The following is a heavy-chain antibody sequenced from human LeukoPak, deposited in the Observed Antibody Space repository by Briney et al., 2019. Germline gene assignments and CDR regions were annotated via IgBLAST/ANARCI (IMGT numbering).Heavy chain of an antibody. CDR2: IGGGGTE. J-gene: IGHJ4*02. D-gene: IGHD1-26*01. Sequence: GGSLRLSCAASGFTITTYAVNWVRQAPGKGLEWVSGIGGGGTEYYADSVKGRFIISSGSSQNLVQLQMNSLTVEDTAVYYCARAQGALDYWGQGTLVTVSS. V-gene: IGHV3-23*01. CDR3: ARAQGALDY. CDR1: GFTITTYA.